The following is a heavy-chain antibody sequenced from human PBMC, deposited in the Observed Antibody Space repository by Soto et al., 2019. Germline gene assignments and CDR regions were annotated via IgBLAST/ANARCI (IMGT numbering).Heavy chain of an antibody. J-gene: IGHJ6*02. D-gene: IGHD2-2*01. V-gene: IGHV4-4*07. Sequence: SETLSLTCPVSGGSISSYYWNWIRQPAGKGLGWIGRIYTSGSTNYNPSLKSRVTMSVDTSKNQFSLKLSSVTAADTAVYYCGGHCTSTSCPPNYHSGMDVWGQGTTVTVSS. CDR2: IYTSGST. CDR1: GGSISSYY. CDR3: GGHCTSTSCPPNYHSGMDV.